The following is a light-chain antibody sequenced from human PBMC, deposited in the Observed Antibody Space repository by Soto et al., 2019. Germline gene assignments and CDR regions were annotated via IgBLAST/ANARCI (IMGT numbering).Light chain of an antibody. CDR1: QSISSY. V-gene: IGKV1-39*01. Sequence: DIQMTQSPSSLSSSLGDRFTITCRASQSISSYLNWYQQKPGKPPKLLVYSASTLQSGVPSRFSGSGSGPDFTLTISSLQPEDSATYFCQQLNSYPQTFGQGTRLEIK. CDR2: SAS. J-gene: IGKJ5*01. CDR3: QQLNSYPQT.